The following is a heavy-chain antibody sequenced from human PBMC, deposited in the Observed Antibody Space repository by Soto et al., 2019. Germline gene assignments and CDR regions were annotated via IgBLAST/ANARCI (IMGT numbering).Heavy chain of an antibody. V-gene: IGHV4-59*01. D-gene: IGHD4-17*01. CDR2: IYYSGST. Sequence: SETLSLTCTVSGGSISSYYWSWIRQPPGKGLEWIGYIYYSGSTNYNPSLKSRVTISVDTSKNQFSLKLSSVTAADTAVYYCARGESTVTTTSAFDIWGQGPMVTVS. CDR1: GGSISSYY. J-gene: IGHJ3*02. CDR3: ARGESTVTTTSAFDI.